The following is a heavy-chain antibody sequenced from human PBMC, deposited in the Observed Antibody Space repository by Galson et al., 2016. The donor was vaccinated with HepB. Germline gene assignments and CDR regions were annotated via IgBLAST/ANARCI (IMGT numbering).Heavy chain of an antibody. D-gene: IGHD4-17*01. Sequence: SLRLSCAASGFTFTTYGMHWVRQAPGKGLEWMAVISYDGSIKDYADSVKGRFTISRDNSKNTVYLQMNSLSAEDTAVYYCARGDYGDCHFDYWGQGTLVTVSS. CDR2: ISYDGSIK. J-gene: IGHJ4*02. CDR1: GFTFTTYG. V-gene: IGHV3-30*03. CDR3: ARGDYGDCHFDY.